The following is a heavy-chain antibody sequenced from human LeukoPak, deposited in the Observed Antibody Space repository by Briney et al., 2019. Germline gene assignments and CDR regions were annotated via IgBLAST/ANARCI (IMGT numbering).Heavy chain of an antibody. J-gene: IGHJ6*02. CDR1: GFTFSSYS. CDR2: IQHDGSEK. D-gene: IGHD6-19*01. V-gene: IGHV3-7*03. Sequence: PGGSLRLSCEASGFTFSSYSMSWVRQAPGKGLEWVANIQHDGSEKYYVDSVKGRFTISRDNAKNSLYLQMNSLRAEDTAVYYCVRELASGWYLTDSSYFYGMDVWGQGTTVTVFS. CDR3: VRELASGWYLTDSSYFYGMDV.